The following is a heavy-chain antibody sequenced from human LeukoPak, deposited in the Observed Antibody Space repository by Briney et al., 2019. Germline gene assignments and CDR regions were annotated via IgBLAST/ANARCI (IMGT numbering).Heavy chain of an antibody. J-gene: IGHJ3*02. D-gene: IGHD1-1*01. CDR3: ARTTGTTPSGAFDI. V-gene: IGHV3-66*01. CDR2: IYSGIST. Sequence: GGSLRLSCAASGFSVSSNHMSWVRQAPGKGLEWVSVIYSGISTYYADSVKGRFTISRDNSKNTLYLQMNSLRAEDTAVYYCARTTGTTPSGAFDIWGQGTMVTVSS. CDR1: GFSVSSNH.